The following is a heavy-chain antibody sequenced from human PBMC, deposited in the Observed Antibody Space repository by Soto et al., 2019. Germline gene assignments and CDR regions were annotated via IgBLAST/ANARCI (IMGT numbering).Heavy chain of an antibody. Sequence: QITLKESGPTLVKPTQTLALTCTFSGFSLDTDEMGVSWIRQPPGKALEWLGIIYWDYDKRYNPSPRSRLTITQEESNTQVVLTMTIVGPADTATYYCAHTPKTDYKRGWYDYFDVRGTG. CDR3: AHTPKTDYKRGWYDYFDV. D-gene: IGHD6-19*01. V-gene: IGHV2-5*02. CDR2: IYWDYDK. J-gene: IGHJ4*01. CDR1: GFSLDTDEMG.